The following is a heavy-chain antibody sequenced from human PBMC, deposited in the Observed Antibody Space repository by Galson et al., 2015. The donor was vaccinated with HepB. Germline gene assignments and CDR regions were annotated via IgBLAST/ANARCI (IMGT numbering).Heavy chain of an antibody. CDR1: GFTVSSNY. CDR3: ARDRPGIAVAGTAD. Sequence: SLRLSCAASGFTVSSNYMSWVRQAPGKGLEWVSVIYSGGSTYYADSVKGRFTISRDNSKNTLYLQMKSLRAEDTAGYYCARDRPGIAVAGTADWGQGTLVTVSS. CDR2: IYSGGST. V-gene: IGHV3-66*02. J-gene: IGHJ4*02. D-gene: IGHD6-19*01.